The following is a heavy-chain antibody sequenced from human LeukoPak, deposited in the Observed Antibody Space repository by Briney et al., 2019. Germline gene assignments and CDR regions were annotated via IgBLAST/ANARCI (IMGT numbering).Heavy chain of an antibody. CDR3: ARDKGY. V-gene: IGHV3-15*01. J-gene: IGHJ4*02. CDR2: IKSKIDGGAT. Sequence: GGSLRLSCAASGFSFSNAWMSWVRQAPGKGLEWVGRIKSKIDGGATDYAAPVKGRFTISRDDSKTTLYLQMNSLRAEDTAVYYCARDKGYWGQGTLVTVSS. CDR1: GFSFSNAW.